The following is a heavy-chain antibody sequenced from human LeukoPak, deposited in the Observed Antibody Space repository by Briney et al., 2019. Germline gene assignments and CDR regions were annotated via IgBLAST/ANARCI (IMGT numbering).Heavy chain of an antibody. CDR1: GGSISTTTNS. J-gene: IGHJ5*02. Sequence: SETLSLTCNVSGGSISTTTNSWGWAWIRQSPGKGLEWIGSIYYGGSPYYTSSLKSRVTISVDTSKNQFSLNLASLTAADTAVCYCAGRPIVGSKGFYFDPWGPGTLVTVSS. V-gene: IGHV4-39*01. CDR2: IYYGGSP. CDR3: AGRPIVGSKGFYFDP. D-gene: IGHD1-26*01.